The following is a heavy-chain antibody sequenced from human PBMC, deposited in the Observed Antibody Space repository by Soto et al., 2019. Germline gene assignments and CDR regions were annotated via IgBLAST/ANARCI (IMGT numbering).Heavy chain of an antibody. J-gene: IGHJ4*02. D-gene: IGHD3-3*01. CDR2: IYYSGST. CDR3: ARISGRHFDY. Sequence: SETLSLTCTVSGGSISSGGYYWSWIRQHPGKGLEWIGYIYYSGSTYYNPSLKSRVTISVDTSKNQFSLKLSSVTAADTAVYYCARISGRHFDYWGQGTRVTVSS. CDR1: GGSISSGGYY. V-gene: IGHV4-31*03.